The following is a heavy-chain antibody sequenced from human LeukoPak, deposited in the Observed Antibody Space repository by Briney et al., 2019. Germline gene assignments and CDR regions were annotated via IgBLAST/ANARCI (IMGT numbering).Heavy chain of an antibody. J-gene: IGHJ6*02. CDR2: IYYSGST. V-gene: IGHV4-59*01. CDR1: GGSISSYY. CDR3: ARSKRRYRNYCYGMDV. D-gene: IGHD1-14*01. Sequence: SETLSLTCTVSGGSISSYYWSWIRQPPGKGLEWIGYIYYSGSTNYNPSLKSRVTISVDTSKNQFSLKLSSVTAADTAVYYCARSKRRYRNYCYGMDVWGQGTTVTVSS.